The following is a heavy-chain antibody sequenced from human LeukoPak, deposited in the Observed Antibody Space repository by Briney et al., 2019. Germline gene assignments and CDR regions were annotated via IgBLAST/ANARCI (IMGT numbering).Heavy chain of an antibody. CDR2: IKQDGSEK. CDR3: ARVYVWGSYSYAFDI. D-gene: IGHD3-16*01. CDR1: GFTFSSYW. Sequence: PGGSLRLSCAASGFTFSSYWMSWVRQAPGKGLEWVANIKQDGSEKYYVDSVKGRFTISRDNAKNSLYLQMNSLRAEDTAVYYCARVYVWGSYSYAFDIWGQGTMVTVSS. J-gene: IGHJ3*02. V-gene: IGHV3-7*01.